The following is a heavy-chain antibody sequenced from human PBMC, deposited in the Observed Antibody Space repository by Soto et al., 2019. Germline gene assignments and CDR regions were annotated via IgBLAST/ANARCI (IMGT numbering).Heavy chain of an antibody. V-gene: IGHV4-30-2*01. CDR1: GGSISSGGYS. J-gene: IGHJ3*02. Sequence: QLQLQESGSGLVTPSQTLSLTCAVSGGSISSGGYSWNWIRQPPGKGLEWIGNIYHSGSTYYNAALKSRVTLSGDRSKNQFSLKLCSVTAADTAVYYCGRGDYANAFDIWGQGTMVTVSS. CDR2: IYHSGST. CDR3: GRGDYANAFDI. D-gene: IGHD4-17*01.